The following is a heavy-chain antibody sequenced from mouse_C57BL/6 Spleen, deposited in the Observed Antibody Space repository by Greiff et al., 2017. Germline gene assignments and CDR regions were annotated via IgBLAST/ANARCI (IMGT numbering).Heavy chain of an antibody. CDR2: ISYSGST. CDR1: GYSITSGSD. Sequence: EVKLQESGPGLVKPSQSLSLTCTVTGYSITSGSDWHWIRNFPGNLLEWMGYISYSGSTNYNPSLNSRISITNDTSKNHYLLKLHSVTTEDTATDYCARGYYDYDGAGFAYWGQGTLVTVSA. J-gene: IGHJ3*01. D-gene: IGHD2-4*01. CDR3: ARGYYDYDGAGFAY. V-gene: IGHV3-1*01.